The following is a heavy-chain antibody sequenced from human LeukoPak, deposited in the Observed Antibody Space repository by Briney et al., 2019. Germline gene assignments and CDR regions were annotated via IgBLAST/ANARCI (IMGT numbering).Heavy chain of an antibody. CDR3: ERGGFRYGMDV. D-gene: IGHD5-12*01. V-gene: IGHV4-59*01. Sequence: SETLSLTCTVSGCSISSYYWSWIRQPPGKGLEWIGYIYYSGSTNYNPSLKSRVTISVDTSKNQFSLKLSSVTAADTAVYYCERGGFRYGMDVWGQGTTVTVSS. J-gene: IGHJ6*02. CDR2: IYYSGST. CDR1: GCSISSYY.